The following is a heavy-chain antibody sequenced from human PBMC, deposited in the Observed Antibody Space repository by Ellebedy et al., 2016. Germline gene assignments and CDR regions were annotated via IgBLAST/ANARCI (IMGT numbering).Heavy chain of an antibody. CDR2: IKSKPDGGAA. D-gene: IGHD5-18*01. Sequence: LSLTCAASGFTFSNAWMHWVRQAPGKGLEWVGRIKSKPDGGAADYAAPVKGRFTISRDDSKNTLYLQMNSLKTEDTAVYFCTTVYRYNYDSVWGQGTLVTVSS. J-gene: IGHJ4*02. V-gene: IGHV3-15*01. CDR1: GFTFSNAW. CDR3: TTVYRYNYDSV.